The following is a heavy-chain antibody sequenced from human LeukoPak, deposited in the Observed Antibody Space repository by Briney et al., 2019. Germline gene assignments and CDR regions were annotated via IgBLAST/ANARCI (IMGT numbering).Heavy chain of an antibody. J-gene: IGHJ4*02. CDR3: ARHDKGFDY. D-gene: IGHD3-22*01. CDR2: SGST. CDR1: GASISSGGYY. Sequence: SQTLSLTCTISGASISSGGYYWSWIRQPPGKGLEWIGYSGSTYHNPSLKSRVTISVDRSKNEFSLKLSSVTAADTAVYYCARHDKGFDYWGQGTLVTVSA. V-gene: IGHV4-30-2*01.